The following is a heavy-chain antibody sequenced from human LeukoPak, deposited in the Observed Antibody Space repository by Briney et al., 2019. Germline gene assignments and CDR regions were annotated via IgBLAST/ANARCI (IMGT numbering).Heavy chain of an antibody. D-gene: IGHD3-22*01. Sequence: GGSLRLSCTGSGFTFGDYTVSWVRQAPGKGLEWLCSIKSEIYGGTTNYAASVRGRFTISREDSETIAYLDMDSLKIEDTAVYFCTRGGEVVINRPIDCWGQGTLVTVSS. J-gene: IGHJ4*02. CDR3: TRGGEVVINRPIDC. CDR1: GFTFGDYT. V-gene: IGHV3-49*04. CDR2: IKSEIYGGTT.